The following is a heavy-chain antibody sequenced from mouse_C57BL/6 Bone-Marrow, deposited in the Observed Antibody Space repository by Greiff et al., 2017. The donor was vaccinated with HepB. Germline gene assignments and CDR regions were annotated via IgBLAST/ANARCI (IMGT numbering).Heavy chain of an antibody. J-gene: IGHJ3*01. CDR2: ISSGSSTI. CDR3: ARSGYCRLDWFAY. D-gene: IGHD2-3*01. Sequence: EVMLVESGGGLVKPGGSLKLSCAASGFTFSDYGMHWVRQAPEKGLEWVAYISSGSSTIYYADTVKGRFTISRDNAKNTLFLQMTSLRSEDTAMYYCARSGYCRLDWFAYWGQGTLVTVSA. V-gene: IGHV5-17*01. CDR1: GFTFSDYG.